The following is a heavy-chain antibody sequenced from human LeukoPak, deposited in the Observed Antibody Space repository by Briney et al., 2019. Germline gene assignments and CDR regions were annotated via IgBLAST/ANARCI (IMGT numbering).Heavy chain of an antibody. CDR1: GFTASSNY. D-gene: IGHD1-26*01. J-gene: IGHJ4*02. CDR2: IYSGGST. Sequence: GGSPRLSCAASGFTASSNYMSWVRQAPGKGLEWVSVIYSGGSTYYADSVKGRFTISRDNSKNTLYLQMNSLRAEDTAVYYCARERDSGSSPPYCFDYWGQGTLVTVSS. CDR3: ARERDSGSSPPYCFDY. V-gene: IGHV3-53*01.